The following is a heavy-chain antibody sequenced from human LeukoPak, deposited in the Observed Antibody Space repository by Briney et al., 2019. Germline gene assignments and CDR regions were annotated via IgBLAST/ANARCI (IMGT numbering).Heavy chain of an antibody. Sequence: PGGSLRLSCAASGFTFSSYGMHWVRQAPGKGLEWVAFIRYDGSNKYYADSVKGRFTISRDNSKNTLYLQMNSLRAEDTAVYYCAKSSTAMVPYYYYYMDVWGKGTTVTISS. V-gene: IGHV3-30*02. CDR1: GFTFSSYG. J-gene: IGHJ6*03. CDR2: IRYDGSNK. D-gene: IGHD5-18*01. CDR3: AKSSTAMVPYYYYYMDV.